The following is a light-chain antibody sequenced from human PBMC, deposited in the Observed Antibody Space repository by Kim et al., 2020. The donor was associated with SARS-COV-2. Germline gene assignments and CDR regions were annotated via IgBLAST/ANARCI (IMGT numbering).Light chain of an antibody. CDR3: QQYNNWPPLT. J-gene: IGKJ4*01. CDR1: QSVSSN. Sequence: EVVMTQSPATLSVSPGERATLSCRASQSVSSNLAWYQQKPGQAPRLLIYGASTRATAIPARFSGSGSGTEFTLTISSLQSEDFAIYYCQQYNNWPPLTFGGGTKLEIK. CDR2: GAS. V-gene: IGKV3-15*01.